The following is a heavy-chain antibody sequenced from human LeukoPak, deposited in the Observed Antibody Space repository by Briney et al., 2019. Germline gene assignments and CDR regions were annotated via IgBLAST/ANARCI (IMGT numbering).Heavy chain of an antibody. J-gene: IGHJ4*02. D-gene: IGHD2-2*01. Sequence: GGSLRLSCAASGFSFTNYAMHWVRQAPGKGLEWVAVVWFDGSNRYYPDSVKGRFTVSRDNSKNTLYLQMNSLRAEDTAVYYYARDFGGSFYFFDYWGRGTLVTVSS. CDR2: VWFDGSNR. V-gene: IGHV3-33*01. CDR3: ARDFGGSFYFFDY. CDR1: GFSFTNYA.